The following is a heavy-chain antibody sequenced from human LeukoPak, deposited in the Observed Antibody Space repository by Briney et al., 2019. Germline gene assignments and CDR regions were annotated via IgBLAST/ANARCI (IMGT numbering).Heavy chain of an antibody. CDR1: GYTFTSYA. V-gene: IGHV7-4-1*02. CDR2: INTNTGNP. CDR3: ARVADSSSWYLNWFDP. Sequence: GASVKISCKASGYTFTSYAMNWVRQAPGRGLEWMGWINTNTGNPTYAQGFTGRFVFSLDTSVSTAYLQISSLKAEDTAVYYCARVADSSSWYLNWFDPWGQGTLVTVSS. J-gene: IGHJ5*02. D-gene: IGHD6-13*01.